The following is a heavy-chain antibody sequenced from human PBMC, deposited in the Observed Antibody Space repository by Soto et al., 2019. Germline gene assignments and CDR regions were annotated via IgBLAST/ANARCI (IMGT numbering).Heavy chain of an antibody. CDR3: ARGLELRSPGY. J-gene: IGHJ4*02. V-gene: IGHV1-69*01. CDR1: GGTFSSYA. CDR2: VIPIFGTA. Sequence: QGQLVQSGAAVKKPGSSLKVSCKASGGTFSSYAISCVRQSPGQGPEWMGGVIPIFGTANYAQKFQGRVTITADESTSTAYMELSSLRSEDTAVYYCARGLELRSPGYWGQGTLVNVS. D-gene: IGHD1-7*01.